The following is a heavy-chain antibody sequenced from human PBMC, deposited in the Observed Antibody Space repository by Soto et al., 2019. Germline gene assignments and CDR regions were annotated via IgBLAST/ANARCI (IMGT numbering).Heavy chain of an antibody. J-gene: IGHJ4*02. Sequence: GGSLRLSCAASGFTFSSYSMNWVRQAPGKGLEWVSSISSSSSYIYYADSVKGRFTISRDNAKNSLYLQMNSLRAEDTAVYYCARDLEMTTVTIFDYWGQGTLVTVSS. CDR3: ARDLEMTTVTIFDY. V-gene: IGHV3-21*01. CDR2: ISSSSSYI. CDR1: GFTFSSYS. D-gene: IGHD4-17*01.